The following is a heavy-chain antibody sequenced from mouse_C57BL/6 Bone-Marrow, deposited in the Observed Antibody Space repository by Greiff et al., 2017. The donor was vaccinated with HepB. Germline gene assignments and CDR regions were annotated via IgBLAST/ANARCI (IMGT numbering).Heavy chain of an antibody. J-gene: IGHJ2*01. Sequence: QLQQPGAELVKPGASVKLSCKASGYTFTSYWMHWVKPRPGQGLEWIGMIHPNSGSTNYNEKFKSKATLTVDKSSSTAYMQLSSLTSEDSAVYYCARYYEYYFDYWGQGTTLTVSS. CDR3: ARYYEYYFDY. D-gene: IGHD1-1*01. CDR1: GYTFTSYW. V-gene: IGHV1-64*01. CDR2: IHPNSGST.